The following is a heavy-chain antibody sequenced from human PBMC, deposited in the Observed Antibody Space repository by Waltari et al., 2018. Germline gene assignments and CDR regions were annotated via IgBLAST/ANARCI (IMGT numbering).Heavy chain of an antibody. V-gene: IGHV4-31*03. Sequence: QVQLQESGPGLVMPSQTLSLTCTVSGGPLSTVVSYWGWIRQHPGKGLEWIGYIYYSGSSYYNPSLKSRVTISVDTSKNQFSLKLSSVTAADTAVYYCARSRTTVNFDYWGQGTLVTVSS. CDR2: IYYSGSS. CDR3: ARSRTTVNFDY. CDR1: GGPLSTVVSY. J-gene: IGHJ4*02. D-gene: IGHD4-17*01.